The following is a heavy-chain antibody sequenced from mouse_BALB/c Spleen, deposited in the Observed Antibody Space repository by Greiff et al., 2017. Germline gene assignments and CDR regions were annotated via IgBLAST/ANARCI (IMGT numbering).Heavy chain of an antibody. J-gene: IGHJ4*01. CDR3: TRWSLYSPYAMDY. CDR1: GYTFTSYW. D-gene: IGHD2-1*01. CDR2: IYPGNSDT. V-gene: IGHV1-5*01. Sequence: EVQLQQSGTVLARPGASVKMSCKASGYTFTSYWMHWVKQRPGQGLEWIGAIYPGNSDTSYNQKFKGKAKLTAVTSTSTAYMELSSLTNEDSAVYYCTRWSLYSPYAMDYWGQGTSVTVSS.